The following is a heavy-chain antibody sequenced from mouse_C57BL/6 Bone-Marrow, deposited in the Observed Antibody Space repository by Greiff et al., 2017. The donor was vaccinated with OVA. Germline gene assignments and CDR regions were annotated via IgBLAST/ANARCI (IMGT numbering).Heavy chain of an antibody. Sequence: QVQLQQSGAELARPGASVKLSCKASGYTFTSYGISWVKQRTGQGLEWIGEIYPRSGNTYYNEKFKGKATLTADKSSSTAYMELRSLTSEDSAVYFCAILLRLDAYWGQGTLVTVSA. CDR2: IYPRSGNT. V-gene: IGHV1-81*01. CDR1: GYTFTSYG. D-gene: IGHD1-2*01. CDR3: AILLRLDAY. J-gene: IGHJ3*01.